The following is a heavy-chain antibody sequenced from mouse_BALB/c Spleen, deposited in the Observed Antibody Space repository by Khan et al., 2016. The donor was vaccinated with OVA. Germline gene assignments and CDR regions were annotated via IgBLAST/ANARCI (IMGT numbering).Heavy chain of an antibody. CDR3: ARQPYYHYNIMDY. CDR1: GFSLTNYG. Sequence: QVQLKESGPGLVAPSQSLSITCTISGFSLTNYGVHWVRQPPGKGLEWLVVIWSDGSTTYNSALKSRMTISKDHSKRQVFLKMNSLQNDDTAVYFCARQPYYHYNIMDYWGQGTSVTVSS. D-gene: IGHD2-10*01. V-gene: IGHV2-6-1*01. J-gene: IGHJ4*01. CDR2: IWSDGST.